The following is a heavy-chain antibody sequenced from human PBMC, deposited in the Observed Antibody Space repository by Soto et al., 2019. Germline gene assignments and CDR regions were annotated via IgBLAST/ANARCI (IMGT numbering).Heavy chain of an antibody. CDR2: ISGSGDIT. CDR3: AKEMFQLWSLDY. J-gene: IGHJ4*02. V-gene: IGHV3-23*01. D-gene: IGHD5-18*01. CDR1: GFTFSTSA. Sequence: GGSLRLSCVVSGFTFSTSAMTWVRQAPGKGLEWVSSISGSGDITYYAYSFKGQFTISRDNSKNTLFLQMNSLRAEDTAIYYCAKEMFQLWSLDYWGQGTLVTVSS.